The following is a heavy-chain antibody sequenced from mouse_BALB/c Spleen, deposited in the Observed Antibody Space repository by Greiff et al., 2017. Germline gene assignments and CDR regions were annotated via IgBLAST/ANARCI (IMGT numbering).Heavy chain of an antibody. J-gene: IGHJ2*01. Sequence: EVKVVESGGGLVQPGGSLKLSCAASGFTFSSYTMSWVRQTPEKRLEWVAYISNGGGSTYYPDTVKGRFTISRDNAKNTLYLQMSSLKSEDTAMYYCASYGNYFDYWGQGTTLTVSS. CDR1: GFTFSSYT. CDR3: ASYGNYFDY. V-gene: IGHV5-12-2*01. CDR2: ISNGGGST. D-gene: IGHD2-1*01.